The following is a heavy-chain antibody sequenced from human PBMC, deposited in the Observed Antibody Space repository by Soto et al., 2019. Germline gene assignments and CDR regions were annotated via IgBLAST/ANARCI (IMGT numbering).Heavy chain of an antibody. D-gene: IGHD6-6*01. Sequence: SVKVSCKASGGTFSSYAISWVRQAPGQGLEWMGGIIPIFGTANYAQKFQGRVTITADESTSTAYMELSSLRSEDTAVYYCAREPIIAARPMEYFDYWGQGTLVTVSS. CDR3: AREPIIAARPMEYFDY. J-gene: IGHJ4*02. V-gene: IGHV1-69*13. CDR1: GGTFSSYA. CDR2: IIPIFGTA.